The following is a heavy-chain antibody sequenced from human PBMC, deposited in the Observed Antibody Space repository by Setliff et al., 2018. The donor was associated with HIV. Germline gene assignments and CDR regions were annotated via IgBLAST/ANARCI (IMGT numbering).Heavy chain of an antibody. D-gene: IGHD5-18*01. CDR1: GFTFSTYW. CDR3: ARGYNPGYGGNDY. CDR2: LNSDGSTT. V-gene: IGHV3-74*01. J-gene: IGHJ4*02. Sequence: GGSLRLSCAASGFTFSTYWMHWVRQAPGKGRVWVSRLNSDGSTTDYADSVKGRFTISGDNAKNTLYLQMNSVKADDTAVYYCARGYNPGYGGNDYWGEGTLVTVSS.